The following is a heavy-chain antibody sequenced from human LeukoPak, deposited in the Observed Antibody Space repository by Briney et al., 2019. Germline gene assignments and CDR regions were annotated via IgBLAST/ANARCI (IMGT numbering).Heavy chain of an antibody. CDR1: GFTFSSYW. CDR2: IKDDGRQK. Sequence: PGGSLRLSCAASGFTFSSYWMTWIRQAPGKGLEWVANIKDDGRQKYYLERVKGRLTISRDNPKNSVFLQMSSLRPEDTAVYYCATDGARGWIFWGQGTLVTVSS. J-gene: IGHJ4*02. CDR3: ATDGARGWIF. V-gene: IGHV3-7*01. D-gene: IGHD3-3*01.